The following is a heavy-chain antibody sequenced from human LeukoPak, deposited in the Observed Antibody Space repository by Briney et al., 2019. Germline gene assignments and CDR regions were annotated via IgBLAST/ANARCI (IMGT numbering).Heavy chain of an antibody. CDR1: GYTFTSYA. Sequence: ASVNVSCKASGYTFTSYAMHWVRQAPGQGLEWMGRINPNSGGTNYAQKFQGRVTMTTDTSTGTAYMELRSLRPDDTAVYYCARDLTSNVAVTEYHYYAMDVWGQGTTVTVSS. CDR3: ARDLTSNVAVTEYHYYAMDV. D-gene: IGHD6-19*01. J-gene: IGHJ6*02. V-gene: IGHV1-2*06. CDR2: INPNSGGT.